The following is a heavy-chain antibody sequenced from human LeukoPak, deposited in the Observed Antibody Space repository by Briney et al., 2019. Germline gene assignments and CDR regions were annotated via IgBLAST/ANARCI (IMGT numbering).Heavy chain of an antibody. CDR3: AKDIVSHGSGSLIDY. CDR1: GFTFSSYA. CDR2: ISYDGSNK. D-gene: IGHD3-10*01. V-gene: IGHV3-30*18. Sequence: GGSLRLSCAASGFTFSSYAMSWVRQAPGKGLEWVAVISYDGSNKYYADSVKGLFTISRDNSKNTLYLQMNSLRAEDTAVYYCAKDIVSHGSGSLIDYWGQGTLVTVSS. J-gene: IGHJ4*02.